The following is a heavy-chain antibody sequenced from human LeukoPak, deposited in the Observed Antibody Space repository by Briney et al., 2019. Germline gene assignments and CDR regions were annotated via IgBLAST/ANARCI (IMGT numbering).Heavy chain of an antibody. V-gene: IGHV4-34*01. CDR1: GESFSGYF. J-gene: IGHJ4*02. CDR2: INHSGSTS. Sequence: SETLSLTCAVYGESFSGYFWNWIRQPPGKGLEWIGEINHSGSTSNHNPSLKSRVTMSVDTSKNQFSLKLSSVTAADTAVYYCARSNMKFDYWGQGTLVTVSS. CDR3: ARSNMKFDY. D-gene: IGHD2/OR15-2a*01.